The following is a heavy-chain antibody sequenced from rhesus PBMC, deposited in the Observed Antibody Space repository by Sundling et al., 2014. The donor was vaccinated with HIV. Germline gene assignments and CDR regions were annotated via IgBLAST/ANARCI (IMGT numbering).Heavy chain of an antibody. V-gene: IGHV3S42*01. Sequence: EVQLVETGGGLVQPGGSLELSCEASGFAFSTYGMNWVRQAPGKGLEWISAINSGGDSTYYGDSVKGRFTISRDNSKNTVSLQMNSLRAEDTAVYYCAKGVGIELLHSWGQGVVVTVSS. CDR3: AKGVGIELLHS. CDR1: GFAFSTYG. D-gene: IGHD1-1*01. J-gene: IGHJ6*01. CDR2: INSGGDST.